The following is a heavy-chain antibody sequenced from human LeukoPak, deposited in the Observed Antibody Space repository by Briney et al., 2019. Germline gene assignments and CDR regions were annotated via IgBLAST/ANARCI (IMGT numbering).Heavy chain of an antibody. J-gene: IGHJ3*02. CDR2: IYHSGST. CDR3: ARGWAFGGVIEAFDI. V-gene: IGHV4-39*07. D-gene: IGHD3-16*02. Sequence: PSQTLSLTCTVSGGSISSGSYYWSWIRQPPGKGLEWIGEIYHSGSTNYNPSLKSRVTISVDKSKTQFSLKLSSVTAADTAVYYCARGWAFGGVIEAFDIWGQGTMVTVSS. CDR1: GGSISSGSYY.